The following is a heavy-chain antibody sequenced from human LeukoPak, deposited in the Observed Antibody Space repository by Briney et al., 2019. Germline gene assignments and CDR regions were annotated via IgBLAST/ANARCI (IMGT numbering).Heavy chain of an antibody. CDR2: ISYDGSNK. CDR1: GFTFSSYA. Sequence: GGSLRLSCAASGFTFSSYAMHWVRQAPGKGLEWVAVISYDGSNKYYADSVKGRFTISRDNSKNTLYLQMNSLRAEDTAVYYCARAHDYAGNGAFDIWGQGTMVTVSS. D-gene: IGHD4-23*01. V-gene: IGHV3-30*01. CDR3: ARAHDYAGNGAFDI. J-gene: IGHJ3*02.